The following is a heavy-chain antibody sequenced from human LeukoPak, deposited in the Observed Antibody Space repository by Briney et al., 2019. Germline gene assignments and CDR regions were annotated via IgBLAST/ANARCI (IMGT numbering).Heavy chain of an antibody. Sequence: GASVKVSCKASGFTFSNSAIQWVRQARGQRLEWIGWIIVGSGRTHYAQNLQERLTITRDMSTNTAYMGLSSLRSEDTAVYYCAAELYSGTYGRCCSFAFWGQGTPVTVSS. J-gene: IGHJ4*02. CDR1: GFTFSNSA. CDR2: IIVGSGRT. D-gene: IGHD1-26*01. V-gene: IGHV1-58*02. CDR3: AAELYSGTYGRCCSFAF.